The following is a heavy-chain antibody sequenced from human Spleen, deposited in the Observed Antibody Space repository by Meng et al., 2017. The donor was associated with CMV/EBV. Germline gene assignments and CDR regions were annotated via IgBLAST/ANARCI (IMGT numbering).Heavy chain of an antibody. J-gene: IGHJ5*02. Sequence: ASVKVSCKASGYTFTSYDINGVRQATGQGLEWMGWMNPNSGNTGYAQKFQGRVTITRNTSIITAYMELSSLRSEDTAVYYCARAGRYQLPITFQFDPWGRGTLVTVSS. CDR2: MNPNSGNT. CDR1: GYTFTSYD. V-gene: IGHV1-8*03. D-gene: IGHD2-2*01. CDR3: ARAGRYQLPITFQFDP.